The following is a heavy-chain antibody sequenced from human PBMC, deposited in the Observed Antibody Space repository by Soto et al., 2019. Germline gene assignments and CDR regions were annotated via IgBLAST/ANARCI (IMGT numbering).Heavy chain of an antibody. CDR2: IIPIFGTA. V-gene: IGHV1-69*13. CDR3: ATTLDSSSGSGYYGMDV. Sequence: SVKVSCKASGGTFSSYAISWVRQAPGQGLEWMGGIIPIFGTANYAQKFQGRVTITADESTSTAYMELSSLRSEDTAVYYCATTLDSSSGSGYYGMDVWGQGTTVTVSS. J-gene: IGHJ6*02. D-gene: IGHD6-6*01. CDR1: GGTFSSYA.